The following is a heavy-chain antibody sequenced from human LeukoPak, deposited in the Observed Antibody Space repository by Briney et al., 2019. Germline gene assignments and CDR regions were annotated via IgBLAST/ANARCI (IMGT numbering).Heavy chain of an antibody. J-gene: IGHJ3*02. Sequence: GASVKVSCKVSGYTLTELSMHWVRQAPGKGLEWMGGFDPEDGETIYAQKFQGRVTMTEDTSTDTAYMELSSLRSEDTAVYYCATASLIVGATEGAFDIWGQGTMVTVSS. D-gene: IGHD1-26*01. V-gene: IGHV1-24*01. CDR3: ATASLIVGATEGAFDI. CDR2: FDPEDGET. CDR1: GYTLTELS.